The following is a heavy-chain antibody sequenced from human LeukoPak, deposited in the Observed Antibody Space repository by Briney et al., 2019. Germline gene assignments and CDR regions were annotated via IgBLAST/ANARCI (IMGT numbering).Heavy chain of an antibody. V-gene: IGHV5-51*01. Sequence: GESLKISCWDSGSSFTSYWIGWVRQMPGKGLEWMGIIYPGDSDTRYSPSFQGQVTISADKSINTAYLQWSSLKASDTAMYYCATYSSGMAYDYFDYWGQGTLVTVSS. CDR3: ATYSSGMAYDYFDY. CDR2: IYPGDSDT. J-gene: IGHJ4*02. CDR1: GSSFTSYW. D-gene: IGHD3-10*01.